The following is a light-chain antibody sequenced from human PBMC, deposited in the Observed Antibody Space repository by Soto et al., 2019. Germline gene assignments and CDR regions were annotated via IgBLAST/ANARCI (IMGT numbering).Light chain of an antibody. CDR3: QQYNSYST. J-gene: IGKJ2*01. CDR1: QSISSW. Sequence: DIPMTQSPSTLSASVGDRVTITCRASQSISSWLAWYQQKPGKAPKLLIYDASSLESGVPSRFSGSGSWTEFTLTISSLQPDDFATYYCQQYNSYSTFGQGTKLEIK. V-gene: IGKV1-5*01. CDR2: DAS.